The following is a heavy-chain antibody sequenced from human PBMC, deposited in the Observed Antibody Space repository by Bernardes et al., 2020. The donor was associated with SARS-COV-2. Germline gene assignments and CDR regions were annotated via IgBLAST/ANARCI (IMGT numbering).Heavy chain of an antibody. Sequence: GGSLRLSCIASGFTFSSHAMHWVRQVPGKGLKSVAGISSGGVSTTYADSVKGRVTISRENFKNTLYLQMGGLRPEDMGVYYCARADFSGWDPDYGLDVWGQGTTVTVSS. J-gene: IGHJ6*02. CDR2: ISSGGVST. V-gene: IGHV3-64*02. CDR1: GFTFSSHA. D-gene: IGHD6-19*01. CDR3: ARADFSGWDPDYGLDV.